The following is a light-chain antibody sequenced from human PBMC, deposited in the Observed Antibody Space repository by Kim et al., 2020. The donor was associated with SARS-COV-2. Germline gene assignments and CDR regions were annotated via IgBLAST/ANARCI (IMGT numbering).Light chain of an antibody. J-gene: IGKJ1*01. V-gene: IGKV3-15*01. CDR3: QQYNNWPPWT. Sequence: SPEERAAPSCRAGQSVSSNLAWYQQKPGQAPRLLIYGASTRATGIPARFSGSGSGTEFTLTISSLQSEDFAVYYCQQYNNWPPWTFGQGTKVDIK. CDR2: GAS. CDR1: QSVSSN.